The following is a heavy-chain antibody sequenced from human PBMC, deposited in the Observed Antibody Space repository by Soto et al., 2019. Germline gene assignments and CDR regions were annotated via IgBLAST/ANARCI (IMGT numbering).Heavy chain of an antibody. CDR1: GFTFSSYW. J-gene: IGHJ4*02. CDR3: ARVVSVGPAPFDY. CDR2: INSDGSST. V-gene: IGHV3-74*01. Sequence: EVQMVESGGGLVQAGGSLRLSCAASGFTFSSYWMHWVRQAPGKGRVWVARINSDGSSTSYADSVKGRVTISRDNDKNTLYLKMSSLRAEDTAVYYCARVVSVGPAPFDYWGQGTLVAVS. D-gene: IGHD1-26*01.